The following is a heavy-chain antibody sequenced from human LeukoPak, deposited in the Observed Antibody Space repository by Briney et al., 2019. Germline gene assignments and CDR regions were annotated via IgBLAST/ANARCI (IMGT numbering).Heavy chain of an antibody. J-gene: IGHJ4*02. Sequence: PGGSLRLSCAASGFTFSSYGMHWVRQAPGKGLEWVAFIRYDGSNKYYADSVKGRFTISRDNSKNTLYLQMNSLRAEDTAVYYCAKEIETDIVATMGIDYWGQGTLVTVSS. V-gene: IGHV3-30*02. CDR3: AKEIETDIVATMGIDY. D-gene: IGHD5-12*01. CDR1: GFTFSSYG. CDR2: IRYDGSNK.